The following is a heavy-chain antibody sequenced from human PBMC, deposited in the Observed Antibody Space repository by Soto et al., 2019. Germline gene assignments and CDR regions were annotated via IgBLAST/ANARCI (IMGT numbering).Heavy chain of an antibody. CDR3: ATDLRRITMIVVVSKGLDGMDV. J-gene: IGHJ6*02. CDR2: FDPEDGET. Sequence: ASVKVSCKVSGYTLTELSMHWVRQPPGKGLEWMGGFDPEDGETIYAQKFQGRVTMTEDTSTDTAYMELSSRRSEDTAVYYCATDLRRITMIVVVSKGLDGMDVWGQGTTVTVSS. D-gene: IGHD3-22*01. V-gene: IGHV1-24*01. CDR1: GYTLTELS.